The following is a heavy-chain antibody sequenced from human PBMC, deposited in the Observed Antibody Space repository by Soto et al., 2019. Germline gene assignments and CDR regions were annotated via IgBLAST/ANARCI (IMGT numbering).Heavy chain of an antibody. CDR1: GFTFSSSW. V-gene: IGHV3-74*01. CDR3: TRDWSYASES. D-gene: IGHD3-16*01. CDR2: INSDGSTT. J-gene: IGHJ5*02. Sequence: GGSLRLSCAASGFTFSSSWMHWVRQAPGKGLMWVSHINSDGSTTTFADSVKGRFTISRDNAKNTVYLQMNSLRAEDTAVYYCTRDWSYASESWGQGTLVTVSS.